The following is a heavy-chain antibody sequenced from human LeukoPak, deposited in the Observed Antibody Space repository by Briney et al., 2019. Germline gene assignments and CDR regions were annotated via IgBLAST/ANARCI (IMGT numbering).Heavy chain of an antibody. J-gene: IGHJ4*02. CDR3: ARGGFEDPSGDY. CDR1: GGTFSSYA. V-gene: IGHV1-69*05. CDR2: IIPIFGTA. D-gene: IGHD2-15*01. Sequence: SVKACCKASGGTFSSYAISWVRQAPGQGLEWMGGIIPIFGTANYAQKFQGRVTITTDESTSTAYMELSSLRSEDTAVYYCARGGFEDPSGDYWGQGTLVTVSS.